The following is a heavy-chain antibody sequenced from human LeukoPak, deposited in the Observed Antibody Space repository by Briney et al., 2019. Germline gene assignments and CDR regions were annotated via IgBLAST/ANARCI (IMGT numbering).Heavy chain of an antibody. V-gene: IGHV3-20*04. CDR2: INWNGGST. CDR1: GFTFDDYG. CDR3: ARDRAGDGYNYPPFDY. J-gene: IGHJ4*02. D-gene: IGHD5-24*01. Sequence: PGGSLRLSCAASGFTFDDYGMSWVRQAPGKGLEWVSGINWNGGSTGYADSVKGRFTISRDNAKNSLYLQMNSLRAEDTALYYCARDRAGDGYNYPPFDYWGRGTLVTVSS.